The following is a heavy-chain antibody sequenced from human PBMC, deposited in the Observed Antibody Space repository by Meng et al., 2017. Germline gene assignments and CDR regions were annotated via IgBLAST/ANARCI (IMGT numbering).Heavy chain of an antibody. V-gene: IGHV4-34*01. CDR2: INHSGST. CDR1: GGSFSGYY. CDR3: ARVPTINYYDSSGYEDY. J-gene: IGHJ4*02. Sequence: SETLSLTCAVYGGSFSGYYWTWIRQPPRKELEWIGEINHSGSTNYNPSLKSRVTISVDTSKNQFSLKLNSVTAADTAVYYCARVPTINYYDSSGYEDYWGQGTLVTVSS. D-gene: IGHD3-22*01.